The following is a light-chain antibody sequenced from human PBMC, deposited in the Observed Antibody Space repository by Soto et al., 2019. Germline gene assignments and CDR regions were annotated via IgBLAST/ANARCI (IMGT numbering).Light chain of an antibody. CDR2: DVS. CDR3: SSYTSSSTLYV. V-gene: IGLV2-14*01. Sequence: QSALTQPASVSGSPGQSITISCTGTSSDVGGYNYVSWYQQHPGKAPKLMIYDVSNRPSGVSNCFSGSKSRNTASLTISGLKAEDEADYYSSSYTSSSTLYVFGTGTKLTVL. J-gene: IGLJ1*01. CDR1: SSDVGGYNY.